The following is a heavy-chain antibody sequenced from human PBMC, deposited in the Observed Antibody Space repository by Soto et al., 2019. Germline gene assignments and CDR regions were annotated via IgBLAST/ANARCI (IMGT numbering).Heavy chain of an antibody. Sequence: SETLSLTCAVSGGSISSSNWWSWVRQPPGKGLEWIGEIYHSGSTNYNPSLKSRVTISVDKSKNQFSLKLSSVTAADTAVYYCASARSGSYNYYYYGMDVWGQGTTVTVSS. V-gene: IGHV4-4*02. CDR2: IYHSGST. J-gene: IGHJ6*02. D-gene: IGHD3-10*01. CDR1: GGSISSSNW. CDR3: ASARSGSYNYYYYGMDV.